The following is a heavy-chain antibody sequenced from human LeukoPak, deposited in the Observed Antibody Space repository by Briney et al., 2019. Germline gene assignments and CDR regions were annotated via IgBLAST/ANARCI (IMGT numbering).Heavy chain of an antibody. CDR1: GFTFSSYG. V-gene: IGHV3-30*18. J-gene: IGHJ6*02. CDR2: ISYDGSNK. D-gene: IGHD5-18*01. Sequence: GRSLRLSCAASGFTFSSYGMHWVRQAPGKGLEWVAVISYDGSNKYYADSVKGRFTISRDNSKNTLYLQMNSLRAEDTAVYYCAKDLGRTAMATSSYYYYGMDVWGQGTTVTVSS. CDR3: AKDLGRTAMATSSYYYYGMDV.